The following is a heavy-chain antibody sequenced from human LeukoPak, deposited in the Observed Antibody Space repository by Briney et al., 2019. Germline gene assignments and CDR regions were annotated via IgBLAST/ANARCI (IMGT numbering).Heavy chain of an antibody. D-gene: IGHD4-17*01. V-gene: IGHV4-59*01. Sequence: SETLSLTCTVSGVSISSYYWSWIRQPPGKGLEWIGYIYYSGSTNYNPSLKSRVTISVDTSKNQFSLKLSSVTAADTAVYYCARVRYGDYENWFDPWGQGTLVTVSS. CDR1: GVSISSYY. CDR3: ARVRYGDYENWFDP. CDR2: IYYSGST. J-gene: IGHJ5*02.